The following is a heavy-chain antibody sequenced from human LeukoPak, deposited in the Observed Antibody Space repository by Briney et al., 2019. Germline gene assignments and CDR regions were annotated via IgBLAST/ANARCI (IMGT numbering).Heavy chain of an antibody. CDR3: ARGVQGGYAQYYFDY. CDR2: IWYDGSNK. Sequence: GGSLRLSCAASGFTFSSYGMHWVRQAPGNGLEWVAVIWYDGSNKYYADSVKGRFTISRDNSKNTLYLQMNSLRAEDTAVYYCARGVQGGYAQYYFDYWGQGTLVTVSS. V-gene: IGHV3-33*01. D-gene: IGHD5-12*01. J-gene: IGHJ4*02. CDR1: GFTFSSYG.